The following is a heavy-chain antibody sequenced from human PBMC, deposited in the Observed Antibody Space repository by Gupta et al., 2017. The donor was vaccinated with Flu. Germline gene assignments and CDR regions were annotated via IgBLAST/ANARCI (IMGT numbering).Heavy chain of an antibody. J-gene: IGHJ4*02. V-gene: IGHV3-23*01. CDR2: ISGSGGST. D-gene: IGHD2-2*01. Sequence: WVRQAPGKGLEWVSAISGSGGSTYYADSVKGRFTISRDNSKNTLYLQMNSLRAEDTAVYYCAKGPYCSSTSCYYPSGIDYWGQGTLVTVSS. CDR3: AKGPYCSSTSCYYPSGIDY.